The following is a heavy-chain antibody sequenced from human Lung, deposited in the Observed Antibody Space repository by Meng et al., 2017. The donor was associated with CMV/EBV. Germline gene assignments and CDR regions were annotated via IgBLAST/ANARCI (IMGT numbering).Heavy chain of an antibody. CDR1: GFTFDDYG. V-gene: IGHV3-20*04. CDR2: INWNSGST. CDR3: ARGLRAAANYYYYGMDV. Sequence: LXLTXAASGFTFDDYGMSWVRQAPGKGLEWVSGINWNSGSTGFADSVKGRFTISRDNAKNSLYLQMNSLRAEDTALYYCARGLRAAANYYYYGMDVWGQGXTVTVSS. J-gene: IGHJ6*02. D-gene: IGHD6-13*01.